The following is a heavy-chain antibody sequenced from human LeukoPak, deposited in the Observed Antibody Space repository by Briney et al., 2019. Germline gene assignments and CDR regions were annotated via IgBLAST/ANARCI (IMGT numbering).Heavy chain of an antibody. Sequence: GGFLRLSCAASGFTFSSYWMSWVRQAPGKGLEWVANIKQDGSEKYYVDSVTGRFTISRDNAKNSLYLQMNSLRAEDTAVYYCARDQWVHYYYYGMDVWGQGTTVTVSS. D-gene: IGHD1-26*01. J-gene: IGHJ6*02. CDR1: GFTFSSYW. CDR2: IKQDGSEK. CDR3: ARDQWVHYYYYGMDV. V-gene: IGHV3-7*03.